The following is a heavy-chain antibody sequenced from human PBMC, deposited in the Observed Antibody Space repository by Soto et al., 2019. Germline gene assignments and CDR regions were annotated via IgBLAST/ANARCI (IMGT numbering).Heavy chain of an antibody. CDR2: IIPIFGTA. CDR3: ARRGYSGYGGYYYYYGMDV. Sequence: ASVKVSCKASGGTFSSYAISWVRQAPGQGLEWMGGIIPIFGTANYAQKFQGRVTITADKSTSTAYMELSSLRSEDTAVYYCARRGYSGYGGYYYYYGMDVWGQGTTVTVSS. CDR1: GGTFSSYA. V-gene: IGHV1-69*06. J-gene: IGHJ6*02. D-gene: IGHD5-12*01.